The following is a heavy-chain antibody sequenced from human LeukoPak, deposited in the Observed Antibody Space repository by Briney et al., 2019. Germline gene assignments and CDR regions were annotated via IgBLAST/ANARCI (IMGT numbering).Heavy chain of an antibody. CDR2: ISYDGSNK. V-gene: IGHV3-30*18. D-gene: IGHD2-15*01. CDR3: AKDGGIVVVVAATYYFDY. Sequence: GGSLRLSCAASGFTFDDYGMHWVRQAPGKGLEWVAVISYDGSNKYYADSVKGRFTISRDNSKNTLYLQMNSLRAEDTAVYYCAKDGGIVVVVAATYYFDYWGQGTLVTVSS. J-gene: IGHJ4*02. CDR1: GFTFDDYG.